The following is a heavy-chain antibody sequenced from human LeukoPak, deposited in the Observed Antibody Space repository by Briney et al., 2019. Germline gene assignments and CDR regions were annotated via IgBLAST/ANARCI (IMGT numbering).Heavy chain of an antibody. J-gene: IGHJ4*02. CDR1: GGSISSYY. V-gene: IGHV4-59*12. D-gene: IGHD1-26*01. CDR3: AAIVGATRYYYFDY. Sequence: SETLSLTCTVSGGSISSYYWSWIRQPPGKGLEWIGYIYYSGSTNYNPSLKSRVTISVDTSKNQFSLKLSSVTAADTAVYYCAAIVGATRYYYFDYWGQGTLVTVSS. CDR2: IYYSGST.